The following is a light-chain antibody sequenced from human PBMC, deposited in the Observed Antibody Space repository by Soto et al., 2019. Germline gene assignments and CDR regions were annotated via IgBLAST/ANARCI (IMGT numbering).Light chain of an antibody. J-gene: IGKJ1*01. CDR2: AAS. Sequence: DIQMTQSPSSVSASVGDRVTITCRASQGISSWIAWYQQKPGKAPKLLIYAASSLQSGVPSRFSGCGSGTDFTLSISSLQPEDFATYYCPQANSFPPAFGQGTKVESK. V-gene: IGKV1D-12*01. CDR1: QGISSW. CDR3: PQANSFPPA.